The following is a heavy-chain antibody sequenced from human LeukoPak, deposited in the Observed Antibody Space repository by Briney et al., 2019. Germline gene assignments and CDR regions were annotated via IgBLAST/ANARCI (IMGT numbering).Heavy chain of an antibody. J-gene: IGHJ4*02. CDR1: GFTFSSYS. CDR2: ISSSSSYI. Sequence: GGSLRLSCAASGFTFSSYSMNWVRQAPGKGLEWVSSISSSSSYIYYADSVKGRFTISRDNAKNSLYLQMNSLRAEDTAVYYCATGTYYCSGGSCYLRYWGQGTLVTVSS. CDR3: ATGTYYCSGGSCYLRY. V-gene: IGHV3-21*01. D-gene: IGHD2-15*01.